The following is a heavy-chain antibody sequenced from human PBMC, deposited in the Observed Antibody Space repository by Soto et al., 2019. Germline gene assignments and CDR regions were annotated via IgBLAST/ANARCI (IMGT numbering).Heavy chain of an antibody. CDR1: GGSFSGYY. CDR2: INHSGST. J-gene: IGHJ6*02. V-gene: IGHV4-34*01. CDR3: ARLGVIYWSGYYYYYYGMDV. D-gene: IGHD2-8*02. Sequence: ASETLSLTCAVYGGSFSGYYWSWIRQPPGKGLEWIGEINHSGSTNYNPSLKSRVTISVDTSKNQFSLKLSSVTAADTAVYYCARLGVIYWSGYYYYYYGMDVWGQGTTVTVSS.